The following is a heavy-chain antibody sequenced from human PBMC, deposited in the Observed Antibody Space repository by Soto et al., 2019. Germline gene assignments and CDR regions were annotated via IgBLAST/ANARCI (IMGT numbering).Heavy chain of an antibody. V-gene: IGHV4-31*03. CDR1: GGSISSGGSY. J-gene: IGHJ3*02. CDR2: IDNSGTS. Sequence: SETLSLTCTVSGGSISSGGSYWGWIRQHPGKGLEWIGYIDNSGTSYYNPSLKSRLTISVDMSNNQFSLHLSSVTAADTAVYYCARVGISGTIDAFDIWGQGTMVTVSS. CDR3: ARVGISGTIDAFDI. D-gene: IGHD1-20*01.